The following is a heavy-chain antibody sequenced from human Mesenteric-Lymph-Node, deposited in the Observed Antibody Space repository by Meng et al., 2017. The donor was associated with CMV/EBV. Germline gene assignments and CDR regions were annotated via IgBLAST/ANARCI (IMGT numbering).Heavy chain of an antibody. V-gene: IGHV1-2*02. D-gene: IGHD2-2*01. CDR2: INPNSGGT. CDR1: GYTFTGYY. J-gene: IGHJ5*02. CDR3: AQEIYCSSTSCYFP. Sequence: ASVKVSCKASGYTFTGYYMHWVRQAPGQGLEWMGWINPNSGGTNYAQKFQGRVTMTRDTSISTAYMDLSGLRSDDTAVYYCAQEIYCSSTSCYFPWGQGTLVTVSS.